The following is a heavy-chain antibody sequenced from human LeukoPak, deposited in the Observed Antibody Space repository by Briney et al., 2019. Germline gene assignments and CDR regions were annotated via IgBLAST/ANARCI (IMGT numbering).Heavy chain of an antibody. J-gene: IGHJ3*02. V-gene: IGHV4-4*08. D-gene: IGHD5-12*01. CDR1: GGSISSYY. CDR2: IYTSGST. CDR3: ARGTWIYPSDAFDI. Sequence: SETLSLTCTVSGGSISSYYWSWIRQPPGKGLEWIGRIYTSGSTNYNPSLKSRVTISVDTSKNQFSLKLSSVTAADTAVYYCARGTWIYPSDAFDIWGQGTMVTVSS.